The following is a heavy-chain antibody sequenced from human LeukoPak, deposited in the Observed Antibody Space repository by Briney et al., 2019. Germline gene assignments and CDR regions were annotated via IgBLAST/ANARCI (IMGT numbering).Heavy chain of an antibody. CDR3: ARAGDYYDSSGYYIGHFDY. CDR2: IYYSGST. Sequence: SETLSLTCTVSGGSVSSGSYYWSWIRQPPGKGLEWIGYIYYSGSTNYNPSLKSRVTIPVDTSKNQFSLKLSSVTAADTAVYYCARAGDYYDSSGYYIGHFDYWGQGTLATVSS. CDR1: GGSVSSGSYY. D-gene: IGHD3-22*01. V-gene: IGHV4-61*01. J-gene: IGHJ4*02.